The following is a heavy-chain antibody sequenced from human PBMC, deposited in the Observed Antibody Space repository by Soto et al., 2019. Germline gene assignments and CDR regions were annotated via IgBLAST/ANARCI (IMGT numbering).Heavy chain of an antibody. CDR2: ISHSGTSK. Sequence: QVQLVESGGGVVQPGESLQVACAASGFTVATTGMHWVRQAPGKGLEWVAMISHSGTSKVYIDSVQGRFTISRDNANNNLYLQMSSLRPEDTAIYYCAKDWGSSGWFNWFNPWGQGDLVTVSS. CDR3: AKDWGSSGWFNWFNP. CDR1: GFTVATTG. V-gene: IGHV3-30*18. J-gene: IGHJ5*02. D-gene: IGHD6-19*01.